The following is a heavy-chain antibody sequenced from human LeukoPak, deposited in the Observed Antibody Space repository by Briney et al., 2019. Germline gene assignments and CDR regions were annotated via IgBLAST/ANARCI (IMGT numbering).Heavy chain of an antibody. CDR1: GGSFSGYY. CDR2: INHSGST. Sequence: PSETLSLTCAVYGGSFSGYYWSWIRQPPGKGLEWIGEINHSGSTNHNPSLKSRVTISVDTSKNQFSLKLSSVTAADTAVYYCADTAYDFWSGYSKTIYWGQGTLVTVSS. J-gene: IGHJ4*02. D-gene: IGHD3-3*01. CDR3: ADTAYDFWSGYSKTIY. V-gene: IGHV4-34*01.